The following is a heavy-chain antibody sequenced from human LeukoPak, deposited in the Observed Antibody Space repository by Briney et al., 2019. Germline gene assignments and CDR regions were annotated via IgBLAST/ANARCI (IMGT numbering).Heavy chain of an antibody. J-gene: IGHJ5*02. CDR3: ARGISRINWFDP. Sequence: GGSLRLSCAASGFTFSSYGMHWVRQAPGKGLEWVAVIWYDGSNKYYADSVKGRFTISRDNSKNTLYLQMNSLRAEDTAVYYCARGISRINWFDPWGQGTLVTVSS. V-gene: IGHV3-33*01. CDR2: IWYDGSNK. CDR1: GFTFSSYG. D-gene: IGHD3-3*02.